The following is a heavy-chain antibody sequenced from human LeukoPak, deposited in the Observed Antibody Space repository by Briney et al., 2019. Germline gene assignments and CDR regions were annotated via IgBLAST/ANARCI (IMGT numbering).Heavy chain of an antibody. CDR3: ARGGELERIRFDH. CDR2: IIPIFGTA. V-gene: IGHV1-69*06. CDR1: GGTFTSYA. J-gene: IGHJ5*02. D-gene: IGHD1-1*01. Sequence: SVKVSCKASGGTFTSYAISWVRQAPGQGLEWMGGIIPIFGTANYAQKFQGRVTITADKSTSTAYMELSSLRSEYTAVYYCARGGELERIRFDHWGQGTLVTVSS.